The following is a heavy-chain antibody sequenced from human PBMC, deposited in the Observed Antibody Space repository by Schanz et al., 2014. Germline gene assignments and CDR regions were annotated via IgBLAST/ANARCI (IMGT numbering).Heavy chain of an antibody. V-gene: IGHV3-21*01. CDR2: ISSSGSYI. CDR3: ARDSRPNYDFLTAYYSSDY. D-gene: IGHD3-9*01. J-gene: IGHJ4*02. Sequence: EVQLVESGGGLVQPGGSLRLSCAASGFTFSSYGMHWVRQAPGKGLEWVSSISSSGSYIHYADSVKGRFTISRDNAKNTLYLQMNTLRAEDTAVYYCARDSRPNYDFLTAYYSSDYWGQGTLVTVSS. CDR1: GFTFSSYG.